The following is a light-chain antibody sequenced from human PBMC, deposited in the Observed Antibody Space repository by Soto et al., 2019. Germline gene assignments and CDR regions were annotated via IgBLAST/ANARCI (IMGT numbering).Light chain of an antibody. Sequence: DIVMTQPPLSLPVTPGEPASISCRSSLSLLHSNGKNYLDWFLQKPGQSPQLLIYLGSNRASWVPDRFSGSGSGTDFTLKISRVEAEDVGVYYCMQTLQTPYTFGQGTKLEI. CDR2: LGS. CDR1: LSLLHSNGKNY. V-gene: IGKV2-28*01. CDR3: MQTLQTPYT. J-gene: IGKJ2*01.